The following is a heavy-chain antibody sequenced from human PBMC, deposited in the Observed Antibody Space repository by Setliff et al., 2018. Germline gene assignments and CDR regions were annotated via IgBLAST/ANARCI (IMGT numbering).Heavy chain of an antibody. D-gene: IGHD2-2*01. CDR2: ISGYKNNP. J-gene: IGHJ4*02. Sequence: ASVKVSCKASGYTFTNYAISWVRQAPGQGLEWMGWISGYKNNPNYLQRMQGRFTMTTDTSTSTAYMELRSLRSDDTAVYYCARVALPAAIVRFDSWGQGFLVTVSS. CDR1: GYTFTNYA. CDR3: ARVALPAAIVRFDS. V-gene: IGHV1-18*01.